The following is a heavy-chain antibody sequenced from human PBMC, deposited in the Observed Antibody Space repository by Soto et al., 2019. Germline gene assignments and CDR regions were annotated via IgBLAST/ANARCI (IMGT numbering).Heavy chain of an antibody. Sequence: SETLSLTCTVSGGSINNHYWSWIRQPPGKGLEWLGYVYYNGITNYNPSLKSRVTISVDTSKNQFSLKLTSVTAADTAVYYCARRGHIVVVPAALGSRGYYYYMDVWGKGTTVTVSS. D-gene: IGHD2-2*01. V-gene: IGHV4-59*08. CDR2: VYYNGIT. CDR3: ARRGHIVVVPAALGSRGYYYYMDV. J-gene: IGHJ6*03. CDR1: GGSINNHY.